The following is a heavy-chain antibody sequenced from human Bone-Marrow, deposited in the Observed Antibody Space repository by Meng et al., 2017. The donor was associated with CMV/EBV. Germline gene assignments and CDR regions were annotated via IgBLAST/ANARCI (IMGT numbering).Heavy chain of an antibody. CDR1: CGSVSSGSYY. J-gene: IGHJ4*02. CDR3: ARDIAYCSSTSCPPDF. V-gene: IGHV4-61*01. Sequence: GSLRLSCTVSCGSVSSGSYYWSWIRQPPGKGLEWIGYIYYSGSTNYNPSLKSRVTIPVDTSKNQFALKLSSVTAADTAVYYCARDIAYCSSTSCPPDFWGQGTLVTVSS. CDR2: IYYSGST. D-gene: IGHD2-2*01.